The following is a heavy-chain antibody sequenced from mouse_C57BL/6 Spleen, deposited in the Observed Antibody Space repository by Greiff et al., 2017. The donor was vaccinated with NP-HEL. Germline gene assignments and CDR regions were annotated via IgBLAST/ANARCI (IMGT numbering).Heavy chain of an antibody. V-gene: IGHV5-4*03. CDR1: GFTFSSYA. J-gene: IGHJ4*01. CDR3: ARGEGYDYDEDAMDY. Sequence: EVKLMESGGGLVKPGGSLKLSCAASGFTFSSYAMSWVRQTPEKRLEWVATISDGGSYTYYPDNVKGRFTISRDNAKNNLYLQMSHLKSEDTAMYYCARGEGYDYDEDAMDYWGQGTSVTVSS. D-gene: IGHD2-4*01. CDR2: ISDGGSYT.